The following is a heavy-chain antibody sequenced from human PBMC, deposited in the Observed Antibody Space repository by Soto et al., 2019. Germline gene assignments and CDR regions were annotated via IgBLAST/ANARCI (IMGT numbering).Heavy chain of an antibody. J-gene: IGHJ3*02. CDR2: INPNSGGT. CDR1: GYTFTCYF. Sequence: ASVKVSCKASGYTFTCYFMHWVRQAPGQGLEWMGWINPNSGGTNYAQKFQGWVTMTRDTSISTAYMELSRLRSDDTAVYYCARGQGSIVGATTAFDIWGQGTMVTVSS. CDR3: ARGQGSIVGATTAFDI. V-gene: IGHV1-2*04. D-gene: IGHD1-26*01.